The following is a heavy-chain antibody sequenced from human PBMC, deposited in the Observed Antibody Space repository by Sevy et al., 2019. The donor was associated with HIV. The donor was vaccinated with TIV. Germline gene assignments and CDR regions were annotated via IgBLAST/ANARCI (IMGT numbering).Heavy chain of an antibody. J-gene: IGHJ4*02. V-gene: IGHV3-23*01. CDR3: AKGGPGSMLTGPEQNYFDY. CDR2: ISGSGGST. D-gene: IGHD3-9*01. Sequence: GGSLRLSCAASGFTFSSYAMSWVRQAPGKGLEWVSAISGSGGSTYYADSVKGRFTISRDNSKNTLYQQMNSLRAEDTAVYYCAKGGPGSMLTGPEQNYFDYWGQGTLVTVSS. CDR1: GFTFSSYA.